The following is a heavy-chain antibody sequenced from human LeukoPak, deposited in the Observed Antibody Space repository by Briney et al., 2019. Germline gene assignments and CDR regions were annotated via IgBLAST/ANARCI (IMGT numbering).Heavy chain of an antibody. CDR1: GFTFSSYW. V-gene: IGHV3-7*01. CDR2: IKQDGSEK. D-gene: IGHD6-13*01. J-gene: IGHJ6*03. CDR3: ARDRSGLAAAGQDYYYYYMDV. Sequence: GGSLRLSCAASGFTFSSYWMSWVRQAPGKGLEWVANIKQDGSEKYYVDSVKGRFTISRDNAKNSLYLQMNSLRAEDTAVYYCARDRSGLAAAGQDYYYYYMDVWGKGTTVTISS.